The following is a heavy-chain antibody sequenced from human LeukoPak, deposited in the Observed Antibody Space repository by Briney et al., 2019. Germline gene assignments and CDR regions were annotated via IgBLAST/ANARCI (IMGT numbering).Heavy chain of an antibody. CDR1: GFTFSSYA. D-gene: IGHD2-2*01. CDR2: ISGGGGTT. Sequence: GESLRLSCAASGFTFSSYAMSWVRQAPGKGLGWVSRISGGGGTTYYAASVKGRFTISRDNSKNTLYLQINSLRAEDTAVYYCARDFYCSRTSCYAPSFDYWGQGTLVTVSS. J-gene: IGHJ4*02. CDR3: ARDFYCSRTSCYAPSFDY. V-gene: IGHV3-23*01.